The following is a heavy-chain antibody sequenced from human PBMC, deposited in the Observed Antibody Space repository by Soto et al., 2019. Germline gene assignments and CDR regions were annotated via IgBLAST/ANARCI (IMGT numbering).Heavy chain of an antibody. CDR1: EFTFSSDW. D-gene: IGHD3-16*01. V-gene: IGHV3-74*01. Sequence: GGSLRLSCAASEFTFSSDWMHWVRQTPGKGLVWVSGISSDGSSTNYADSVRGRFTVSRDNAKNTLYLQMNSLRVEDMAVYYCERGETSFSFAPWGQEPLLTVPS. CDR3: ERGETSFSFAP. J-gene: IGHJ5*02. CDR2: ISSDGSST.